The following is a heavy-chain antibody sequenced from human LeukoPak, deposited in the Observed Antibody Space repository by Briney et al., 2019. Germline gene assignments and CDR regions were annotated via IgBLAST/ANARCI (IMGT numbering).Heavy chain of an antibody. CDR1: GGTFSSYA. Sequence: VASVKVSCKAPGGTFSSYAISWVRQAPGQGLEWMGGIIPIFGTANYAQKFQGRVTITADESTSTAYMELSSLRSEDTAVYYCARSQYYDILTGYYANGDPLYFDYWGQGTLVTVSS. CDR2: IIPIFGTA. D-gene: IGHD3-9*01. CDR3: ARSQYYDILTGYYANGDPLYFDY. J-gene: IGHJ4*02. V-gene: IGHV1-69*01.